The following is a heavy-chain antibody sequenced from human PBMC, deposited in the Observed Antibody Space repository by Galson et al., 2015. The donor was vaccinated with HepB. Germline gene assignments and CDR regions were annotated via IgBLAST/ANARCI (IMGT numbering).Heavy chain of an antibody. CDR3: AKNQGWFGELYGMDV. CDR2: ISYNGSNK. V-gene: IGHV3-30*18. Sequence: SLRLSCAASGFTFSSYGMHWVRQAPGKGLEWVAVISYNGSNKYYADSVKGRFTISRDNSKNTLYLQTNSLRAEDTAVYYCAKNQGWFGELYGMDVWGQGTTVTVSS. D-gene: IGHD3-10*01. J-gene: IGHJ6*02. CDR1: GFTFSSYG.